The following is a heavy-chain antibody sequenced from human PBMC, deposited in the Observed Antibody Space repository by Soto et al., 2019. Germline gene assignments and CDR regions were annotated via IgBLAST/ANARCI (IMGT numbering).Heavy chain of an antibody. V-gene: IGHV4-4*02. CDR2: IYQTGST. J-gene: IGHJ4*02. D-gene: IGHD6-19*01. Sequence: QVQLQESGPGLVRPSGTLSVTCGVSGGSISKSHWWSWVRQLPGKGLEWIGEIYQTGSTNHNPSLKSRVTIAVDKSKNQFSLYLSSVTAADTAVYFCARVGSGWSFDYWGQGTRVTVSS. CDR1: GGSISKSHW. CDR3: ARVGSGWSFDY.